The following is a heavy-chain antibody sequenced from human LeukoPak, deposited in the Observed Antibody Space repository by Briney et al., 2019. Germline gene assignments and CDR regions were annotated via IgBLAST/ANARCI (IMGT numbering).Heavy chain of an antibody. J-gene: IGHJ6*03. Sequence: SETLSLTCAVYGGSFSCYYWSWIRQPPGKGLEWIGEINHSGSTNYNPSLKSRVTISVDTSKNQFSLKLSSVTAADTAVYYCARGRRSYGPNYYYYYYMDVWGKGTTVTVSS. CDR1: GGSFSCYY. V-gene: IGHV4-34*01. CDR2: INHSGST. CDR3: ARGRRSYGPNYYYYYYMDV. D-gene: IGHD5-18*01.